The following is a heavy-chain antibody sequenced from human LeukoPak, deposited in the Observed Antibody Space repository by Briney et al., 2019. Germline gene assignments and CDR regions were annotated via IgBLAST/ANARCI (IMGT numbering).Heavy chain of an antibody. J-gene: IGHJ3*02. CDR3: ARPAESIVGATVAFDI. V-gene: IGHV4-30-2*01. D-gene: IGHD1-26*01. CDR1: GGSISSGGYY. CDR2: IYHSGST. Sequence: PSETLSLTCTVSGGSISSGGYYWSWIRQPPGKGLEWIGYIYHSGSTYYNPSLKSRVTISVDRSKNQFSLKLSSVTAADTSVYYCARPAESIVGATVAFDIWGQGTMVTVSS.